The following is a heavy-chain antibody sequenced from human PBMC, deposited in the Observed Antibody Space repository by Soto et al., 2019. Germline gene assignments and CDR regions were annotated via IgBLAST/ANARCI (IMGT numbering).Heavy chain of an antibody. Sequence: GGSLRLSCAASRFTFRSYAMCWVRQAPGKGLEWVSSISVSGGSTYYADSVKGRLTISRDNSKNTLYLQMNSLRAEDTAVYYCAPDGYSITRKTPLEYWGQGTLVNVSS. CDR3: APDGYSITRKTPLEY. J-gene: IGHJ4*02. CDR2: ISVSGGST. D-gene: IGHD2-2*01. V-gene: IGHV3-23*01. CDR1: RFTFRSYA.